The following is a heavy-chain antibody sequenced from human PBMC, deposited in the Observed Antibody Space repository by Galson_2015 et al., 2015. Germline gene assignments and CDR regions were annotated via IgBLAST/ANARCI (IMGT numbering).Heavy chain of an antibody. CDR3: ARDFRDYYGKFDP. V-gene: IGHV4-59*01. D-gene: IGHD3-10*01. CDR1: GGSISSYY. Sequence: ETLSLTCTVSGGSISSYYWSWIRPPPGKGLEWIGYIYYSGSTNYNPSLKSRVTISVDTSKSQFSLKLSSVTAADTAVYYCARDFRDYYGKFDPWGQGTLVTVSS. J-gene: IGHJ5*02. CDR2: IYYSGST.